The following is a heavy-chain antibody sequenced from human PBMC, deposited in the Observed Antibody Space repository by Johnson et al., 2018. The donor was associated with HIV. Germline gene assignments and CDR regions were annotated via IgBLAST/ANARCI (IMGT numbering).Heavy chain of an antibody. CDR3: AKLVGDYVSNAFDI. CDR2: ISFDGSNK. D-gene: IGHD4-17*01. V-gene: IGHV3-30-3*02. CDR1: GFSFNRYA. J-gene: IGHJ3*02. Sequence: QVQLVESGGGVVRPGGSLRLSCAASGFSFNRYAMHWVRQAPGKGLEWVAVISFDGSNKYYTDSVRGRFTISRANSKNTLYLQMNSLRAEDTAVYYCAKLVGDYVSNAFDIWGQGTMVTVSS.